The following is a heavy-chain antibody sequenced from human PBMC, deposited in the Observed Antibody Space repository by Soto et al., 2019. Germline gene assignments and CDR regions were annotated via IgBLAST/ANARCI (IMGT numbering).Heavy chain of an antibody. V-gene: IGHV3-33*01. D-gene: IGHD3-22*01. CDR2: IWYDGSNK. J-gene: IGHJ2*01. CDR3: ARERDYYDSSGYLPSWYFDL. CDR1: GFTFSSYG. Sequence: QVQLVESGGGVVQPGRSLRLSCAASGFTFSSYGMHWVRQAPGKGLEWVAVIWYDGSNKYYADSVKGRFTISRDNSKNTLYLPMNSLRAEDTAVYYCARERDYYDSSGYLPSWYFDLWGRGTLVTVSS.